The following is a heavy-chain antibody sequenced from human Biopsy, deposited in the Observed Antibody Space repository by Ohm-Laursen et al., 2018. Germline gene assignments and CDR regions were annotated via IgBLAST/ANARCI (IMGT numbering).Heavy chain of an antibody. CDR3: ARVPAYPSIDGYYGLDL. CDR1: GYTFAGYY. CDR2: INPNSGNA. D-gene: IGHD3-9*01. V-gene: IGHV1-2*02. J-gene: IGHJ6*02. Sequence: SSVKVSCKASGYTFAGYYLHWVRQAPGHGPEWMGWINPNSGNANYAQSFQGRLTVTRDTSISTAYMELTSLTFDDTAIYYCARVPAYPSIDGYYGLDLWGQGTTVIVSS.